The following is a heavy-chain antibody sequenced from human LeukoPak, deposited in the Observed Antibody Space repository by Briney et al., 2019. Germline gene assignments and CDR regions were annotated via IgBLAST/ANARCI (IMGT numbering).Heavy chain of an antibody. CDR2: IKQDGSEK. V-gene: IGHV3-7*01. CDR1: GFTFSSYW. Sequence: GGSLRLSCAASGFTFSSYWMSWVRQAPGKGLEGVANIKQDGSEKYYVDSVKGRFTISRDNAKNSLYLQMNSLRAEDTAVYYCARGGTTGTTLDYYYMDVWGKGTTVTVSS. J-gene: IGHJ6*03. CDR3: ARGGTTGTTLDYYYMDV. D-gene: IGHD1-1*01.